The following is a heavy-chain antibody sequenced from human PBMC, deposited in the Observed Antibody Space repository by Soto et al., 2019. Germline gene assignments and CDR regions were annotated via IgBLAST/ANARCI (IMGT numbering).Heavy chain of an antibody. CDR1: GFTFSSYW. J-gene: IGHJ4*02. D-gene: IGHD2-15*01. CDR3: VRTSLVVAAATREDY. CDR2: INSDGSST. V-gene: IGHV3-74*01. Sequence: EVQLVESGGGLVQPGESLRLSCAASGFTFSSYWMHWVRQAPGKGLVWVSRINSDGSSTSYAGSVKGRFTISRDNAKNTRYLQMNSQRAEDTAVYYCVRTSLVVAAATREDYWGQGTLVTVSS.